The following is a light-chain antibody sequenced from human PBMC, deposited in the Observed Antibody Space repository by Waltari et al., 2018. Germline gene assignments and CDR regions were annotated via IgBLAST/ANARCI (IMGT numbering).Light chain of an antibody. CDR2: EVS. J-gene: IGLJ3*02. V-gene: IGLV2-8*01. CDR3: SSYGGSNNLV. CDR1: SSDVGGYNY. Sequence: QSALTQPPSASGSPGQSVTISCTGTSSDVGGYNYVSWYQQYPGKGPKVMSYEVSKRPSGVPDRFSGTKSGNTASLTVSGVQAADEADYYCSSYGGSNNLVFGGGTKLTVL.